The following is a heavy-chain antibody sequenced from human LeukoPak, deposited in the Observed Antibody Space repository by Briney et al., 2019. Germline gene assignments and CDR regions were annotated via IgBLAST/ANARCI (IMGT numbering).Heavy chain of an antibody. CDR3: ARGSEEYDYVWGSYRYSPWFDP. J-gene: IGHJ5*02. CDR2: INNSGST. Sequence: SETLSLTCTVSGGSISSYYWSWIRQPPGKGLEWIGEINNSGSTNSNPSLKSRVTISVDTSKNQFSLKLNSVTAADTAVYYCARGSEEYDYVWGSYRYSPWFDPWGQGTLVTVSS. D-gene: IGHD3-16*02. CDR1: GGSISSYY. V-gene: IGHV4-34*01.